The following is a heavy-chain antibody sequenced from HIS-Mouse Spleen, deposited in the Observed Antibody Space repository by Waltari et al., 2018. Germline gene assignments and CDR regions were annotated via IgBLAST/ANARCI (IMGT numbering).Heavy chain of an antibody. D-gene: IGHD6-13*01. V-gene: IGHV4-39*01. CDR1: GGSISSSRYC. J-gene: IGHJ4*02. Sequence: QLQLQESGPGLVTPSETLSLTCTVSGGSISSSRYCWGWIRQPPGKGLEWIGSIYYSGSTYYNPSLKSRVTISVDTSKNQFSLKLSSVTAADTAVYYCARQRAAAGLYFDYWGQGTLVTVSS. CDR3: ARQRAAAGLYFDY. CDR2: IYYSGST.